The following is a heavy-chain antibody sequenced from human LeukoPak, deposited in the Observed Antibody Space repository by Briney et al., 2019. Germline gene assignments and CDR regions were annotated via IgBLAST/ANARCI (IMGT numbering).Heavy chain of an antibody. CDR2: LSYAGNT. CDR3: AGISGHRGGPGAFDI. D-gene: IGHD1-14*01. V-gene: IGHV4-59*02. J-gene: IGHJ3*02. Sequence: PSETLSLTCSVSDGSVKQYYWNWIRQSPGKGLEWIGYLSYAGNTNSNPSLKSRVTMSVDRSQIHFSLNLTSVTAADTAVYFCAGISGHRGGPGAFDIWGQGIMVTVSS. CDR1: DGSVKQYY.